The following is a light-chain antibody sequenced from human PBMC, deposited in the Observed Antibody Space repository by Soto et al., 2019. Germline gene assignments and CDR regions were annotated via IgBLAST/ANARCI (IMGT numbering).Light chain of an antibody. V-gene: IGKV4-1*01. Sequence: IVMTQSPDSLAVSLGERATINCKSSQSVLYSSNNKNYLAWYRQKPGQPPKLLIYWASIRESGVPDRISGSGSGTDFTLTISNLQAEDVAAYYCQQYYSTPPYTFGQGTKLQIK. CDR3: QQYYSTPPYT. CDR2: WAS. J-gene: IGKJ2*01. CDR1: QSVLYSSNNKNY.